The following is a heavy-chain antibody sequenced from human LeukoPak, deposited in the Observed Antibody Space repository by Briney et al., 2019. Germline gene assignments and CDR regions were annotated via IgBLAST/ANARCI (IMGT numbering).Heavy chain of an antibody. D-gene: IGHD6-13*01. CDR2: IIPILGIA. CDR3: ARSSFVQQQLPPGMDV. Sequence: GASVKVSCKASGGTFSSYAISWVRQAPGQGLEWMGRIIPILGIANYAQKFQGRVTITADKPTSTAYMELSSLRSEDTAVYYCARSSFVQQQLPPGMDVWGQGTTVTVSS. CDR1: GGTFSSYA. J-gene: IGHJ6*02. V-gene: IGHV1-69*04.